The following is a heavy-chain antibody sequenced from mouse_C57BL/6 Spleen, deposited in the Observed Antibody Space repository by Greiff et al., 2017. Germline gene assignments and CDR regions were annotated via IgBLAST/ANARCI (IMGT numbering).Heavy chain of an antibody. V-gene: IGHV5-17*01. J-gene: IGHJ4*01. D-gene: IGHD3-2*02. CDR3: ASNSGYGAMDY. CDR1: GFTFRDYG. Sequence: EVMLVESGGGLVKPGGSLKLSCAAPGFTFRDYGMHWVRPAPAKGLEWVAYISSGSSIIYYADTVMGRFTISRDNAKKTLFLQMTSLRSEDTAMYYCASNSGYGAMDYWGQGTSVTVSA. CDR2: ISSGSSII.